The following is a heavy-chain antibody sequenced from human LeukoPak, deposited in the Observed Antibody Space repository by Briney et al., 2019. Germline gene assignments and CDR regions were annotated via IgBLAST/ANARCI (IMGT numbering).Heavy chain of an antibody. D-gene: IGHD3-22*01. V-gene: IGHV4-4*09. CDR2: IYTSGST. CDR1: GGSISSYY. Sequence: SETPSLTCTVSGGSISSYYWSWIRQPPGKGLEWIGYIYTSGSTNYNPSLKSRVTISVDTSKNQFSLKLSSVTAADTAVYYCARLRSADYYDSSGYFSPWAYYYYMDVWGKGTTVTVSS. CDR3: ARLRSADYYDSSGYFSPWAYYYYMDV. J-gene: IGHJ6*03.